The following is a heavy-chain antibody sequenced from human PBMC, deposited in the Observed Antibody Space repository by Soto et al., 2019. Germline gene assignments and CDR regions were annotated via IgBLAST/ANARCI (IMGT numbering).Heavy chain of an antibody. J-gene: IGHJ5*02. CDR2: NIPIFGTA. V-gene: IGHV1-69*01. Sequence: QVQLVQSGAEVKKPGSSVKVSCKASGATSSSYAISWVGQALGQGLEWMGGNIPIFGTANYAQKFQGRVTITADESTSTAYMELSSLRSEDTAVYYCARDVSGSLGGGWFDPWGQGTLVTVSS. D-gene: IGHD1-26*01. CDR3: ARDVSGSLGGGWFDP. CDR1: GATSSSYA.